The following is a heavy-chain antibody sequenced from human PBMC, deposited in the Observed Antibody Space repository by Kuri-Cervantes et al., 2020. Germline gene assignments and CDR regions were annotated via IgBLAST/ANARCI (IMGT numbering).Heavy chain of an antibody. D-gene: IGHD1/OR15-1a*01. CDR2: ISYDGSNK. Sequence: GESLKISCAASGFTFSSYGMHWVRQAPGKGLEWVAVISYDGSNKYYADSVKGRFTISRDNSKNTLYLQMNSLRAEDTAVYYCAKDLHFRGEQRGGLDPWGQGTRVTVSS. V-gene: IGHV3-30*18. CDR3: AKDLHFRGEQRGGLDP. CDR1: GFTFSSYG. J-gene: IGHJ5*02.